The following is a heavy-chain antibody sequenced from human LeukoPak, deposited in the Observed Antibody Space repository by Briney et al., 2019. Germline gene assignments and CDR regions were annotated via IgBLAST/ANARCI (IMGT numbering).Heavy chain of an antibody. CDR1: GDSVSSNSAA. CDR2: TYYRSKWYN. CDR3: ARDPLLRGYSYGRSFDY. D-gene: IGHD5-18*01. V-gene: IGHV6-1*01. Sequence: SQTLSLTCAISGDSVSSNSAAWNWIRQSPSRGLEWLGRTYYRSKWYNDYAVSVKSRITINPDTSKNQFSLQLNSVTPEDTAVYYCARDPLLRGYSYGRSFDYWGQGTLVTVSS. J-gene: IGHJ4*02.